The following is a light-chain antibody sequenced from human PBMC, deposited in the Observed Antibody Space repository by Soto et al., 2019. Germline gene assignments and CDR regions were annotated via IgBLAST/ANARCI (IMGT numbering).Light chain of an antibody. CDR2: RAS. CDR3: QHYNFWPHT. CDR1: QSVRDN. Sequence: EIVLTQSPGTLAVSPGEGATLSCRASQSVRDNLAWYQQKPGQAPRLLIYRASTRATGVPARFSGSGSGTEFTLTISSLQSEDVSVYFCQHYNFWPHTFGQGTKVDIK. V-gene: IGKV3-15*01. J-gene: IGKJ2*01.